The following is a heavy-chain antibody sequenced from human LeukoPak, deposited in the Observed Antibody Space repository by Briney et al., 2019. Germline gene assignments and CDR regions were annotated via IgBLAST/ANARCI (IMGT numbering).Heavy chain of an antibody. D-gene: IGHD2-2*01. CDR2: IRYDGSNE. J-gene: IGHJ6*03. CDR3: ARARDCSSTSCYAEDYYYYMDV. CDR1: GLTFSSYG. Sequence: GGSLRLSCAASGLTFSSYGMHWVRQAPGKGLEWVSFIRYDGSNEYYADSVRGRFTISRDNSRNTLYLQMNSLRAEDTAVYYCARARDCSSTSCYAEDYYYYMDVWGKGTTVTVSS. V-gene: IGHV3-30*02.